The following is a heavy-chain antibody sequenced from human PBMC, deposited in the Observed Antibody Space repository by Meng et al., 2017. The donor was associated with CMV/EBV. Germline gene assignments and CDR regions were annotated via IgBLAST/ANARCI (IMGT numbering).Heavy chain of an antibody. V-gene: IGHV3-7*01. D-gene: IGHD3-16*01. CDR1: AFTHINYW. CDR2: INQDGSDK. J-gene: IGHJ4*02. Sequence: GESLKISCAASAFTHINYWMMWVRQAPGKGLEWVANINQDGSDKYYVDSVKGRFTISRDNAEKSLYLQMSSLRAEDTAVYYCASHGGYWGQGTLVTVSS. CDR3: ASHGGY.